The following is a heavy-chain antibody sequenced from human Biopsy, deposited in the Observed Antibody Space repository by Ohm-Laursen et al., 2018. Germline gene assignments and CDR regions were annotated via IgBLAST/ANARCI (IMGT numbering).Heavy chain of an antibody. Sequence: SDTLSLTCTVSGGSISGHFWSWVRQPAGKGLEWIGRIYSNGNTSYNPSLKSRVSMSVDTSKNHFSLNLTSVAAADTAMYYCARDEGLLRAFDIWGQGTLGTVSS. CDR1: GGSISGHF. CDR2: IYSNGNT. D-gene: IGHD1-26*01. CDR3: ARDEGLLRAFDI. J-gene: IGHJ3*02. V-gene: IGHV4-4*07.